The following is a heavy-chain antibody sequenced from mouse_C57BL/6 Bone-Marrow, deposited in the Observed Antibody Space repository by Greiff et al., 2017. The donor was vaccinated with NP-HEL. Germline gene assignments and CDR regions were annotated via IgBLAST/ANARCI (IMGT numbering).Heavy chain of an antibody. V-gene: IGHV1-82*01. CDR3: ARGGSGY. CDR1: GYAFSSSW. CDR2: IYPGDGDT. Sequence: VQLQQSGPELVKPGASVKISRKASGYAFSSSWMNWVKQRPGKGLEWIGRIYPGDGDTNYNGKFKGKATLTADKSSSTAYMQLSSLTSEDSAVYFCARGGSGYWGQGTTLTVSS. J-gene: IGHJ2*01. D-gene: IGHD3-2*02.